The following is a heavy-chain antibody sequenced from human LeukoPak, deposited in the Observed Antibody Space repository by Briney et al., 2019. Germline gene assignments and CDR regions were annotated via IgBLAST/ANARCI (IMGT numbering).Heavy chain of an antibody. Sequence: SVKVSCKASGGTFSSYAISWVRQAPGQGLEWMGGIIPIFGTANYAQKFQGRVTITTDESTSTAYMELSSLRSEDTAVHYCARDLNMDGDGAYYYYMDVWGKGTTVTVSS. CDR3: ARDLNMDGDGAYYYYMDV. CDR1: GGTFSSYA. CDR2: IIPIFGTA. D-gene: IGHD4-17*01. J-gene: IGHJ6*03. V-gene: IGHV1-69*05.